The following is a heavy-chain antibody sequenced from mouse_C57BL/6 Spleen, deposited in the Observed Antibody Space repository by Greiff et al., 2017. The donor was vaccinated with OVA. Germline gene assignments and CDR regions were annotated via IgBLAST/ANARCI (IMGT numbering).Heavy chain of an antibody. V-gene: IGHV5-17*01. Sequence: EVQLQQSGGGLVKPGGSLKLSCAASGFTFSDYGMHWVRQAPEKGLEWVAYISSGSSTIYYADTVKGRFTISRDNAKNTLFLQMTSLRSEDTAMYYCARGDDYPYYFDYWGQGTTLTVSS. D-gene: IGHD2-4*01. CDR2: ISSGSSTI. CDR3: ARGDDYPYYFDY. CDR1: GFTFSDYG. J-gene: IGHJ2*01.